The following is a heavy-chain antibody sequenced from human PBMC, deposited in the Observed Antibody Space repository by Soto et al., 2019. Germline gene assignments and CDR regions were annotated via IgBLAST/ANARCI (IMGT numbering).Heavy chain of an antibody. CDR1: GGSISSGGYY. J-gene: IGHJ6*02. D-gene: IGHD6-19*01. V-gene: IGHV4-31*03. CDR2: IYYSGST. CDR3: ARETMAVAGMDYYYYGMDV. Sequence: QVQLQESGPGLVKPSQTLSLTCTVSGGSISSGGYYWSWIRQHPGKGLEWIGYIYYSGSTYYNPSLTSRVTISVDTAKNQCSLKLSSVTAAYTAVYYCARETMAVAGMDYYYYGMDVWGQGTTVTVSS.